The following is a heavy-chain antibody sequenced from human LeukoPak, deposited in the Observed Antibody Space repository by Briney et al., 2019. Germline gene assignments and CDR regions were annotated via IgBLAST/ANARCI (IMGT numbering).Heavy chain of an antibody. CDR2: ISGSGGRT. Sequence: GGSLRLSCAAAGITFDSYAMSWVRQAPGKGLEWISVISGSGGRTSYADSVKGRFIISRNNSKNTLHLQIHSLRAEDTAVYYCVTEKLAYCGGDCFGEYFQDWGQGTLVTVSS. CDR3: VTEKLAYCGGDCFGEYFQD. J-gene: IGHJ1*01. CDR1: GITFDSYA. D-gene: IGHD2-21*02. V-gene: IGHV3-23*01.